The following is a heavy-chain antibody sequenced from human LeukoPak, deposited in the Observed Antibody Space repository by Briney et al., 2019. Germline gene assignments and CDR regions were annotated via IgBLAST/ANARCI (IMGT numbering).Heavy chain of an antibody. Sequence: GGSLRLSCAASGFTFSSYSMNWLRQAPGKGLEWVSSISSSSSYIYYADSVKGRFTISRDNAKNSLYLQMNSLRAEDTAVYYCAREWPSGYDAFDIWGQGTMVTVSS. CDR3: AREWPSGYDAFDI. J-gene: IGHJ3*02. D-gene: IGHD5-12*01. CDR2: ISSSSSYI. V-gene: IGHV3-21*01. CDR1: GFTFSSYS.